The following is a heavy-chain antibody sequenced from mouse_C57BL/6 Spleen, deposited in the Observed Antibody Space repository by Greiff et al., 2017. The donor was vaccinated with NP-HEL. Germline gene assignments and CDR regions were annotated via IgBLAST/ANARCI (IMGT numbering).Heavy chain of an antibody. Sequence: EVQVVESGPELVKPGASVKISCKASGYSFTDYNMNWVKQSNGKSLEWIGVINPNYGTTSYNPKFKGKATLTVDQSSSTAYMQLNSLTSEDSAVYYCARTSSHWYFDVWGTGTTVTVSS. CDR1: GYSFTDYN. J-gene: IGHJ1*03. V-gene: IGHV1-39*01. CDR2: INPNYGTT. CDR3: ARTSSHWYFDV.